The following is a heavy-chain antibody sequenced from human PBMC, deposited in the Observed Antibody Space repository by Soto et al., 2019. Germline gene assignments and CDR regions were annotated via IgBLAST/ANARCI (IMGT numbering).Heavy chain of an antibody. D-gene: IGHD3-22*01. V-gene: IGHV3-53*01. Sequence: GGSLRLSCAASGFTVSSNYMSWVRQAPGKGLEWVSVIYSGGSTYYADSVKGRFTISRDNSKNTLYLQMNSLRAEDTAVYYCAREDYYDSGGQTDYWGQGTLVTVSS. CDR3: AREDYYDSGGQTDY. CDR2: IYSGGST. J-gene: IGHJ4*02. CDR1: GFTVSSNY.